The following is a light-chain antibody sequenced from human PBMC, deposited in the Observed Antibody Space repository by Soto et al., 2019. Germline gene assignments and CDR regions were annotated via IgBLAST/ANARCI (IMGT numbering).Light chain of an antibody. Sequence: QSALTQPASVSGSPGQSINISCTGTSSDVGGYNLVSWYQQHPGKAPKLMIYAVSYRPSGISNRFSGSKSGNTASLTISGLQAEDEADYYCSSYTRSTTGVVFGGGTKLTVL. CDR1: SSDVGGYNL. V-gene: IGLV2-14*01. CDR2: AVS. J-gene: IGLJ2*01. CDR3: SSYTRSTTGVV.